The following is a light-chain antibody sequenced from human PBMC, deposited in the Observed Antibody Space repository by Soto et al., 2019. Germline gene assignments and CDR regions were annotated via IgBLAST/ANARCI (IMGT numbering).Light chain of an antibody. V-gene: IGKV1-39*01. Sequence: DIPMTQSPSSLSVSVGDRVTINCRTSQSITNYLNWYQQKLGKAPKLLVYAGSSLQSAVPSRFSGNGSGTDFTPNISSLQREDFASYYCQQSDCYPYSFGQGPKLEIK. J-gene: IGKJ2*01. CDR2: AGS. CDR1: QSITNY. CDR3: QQSDCYPYS.